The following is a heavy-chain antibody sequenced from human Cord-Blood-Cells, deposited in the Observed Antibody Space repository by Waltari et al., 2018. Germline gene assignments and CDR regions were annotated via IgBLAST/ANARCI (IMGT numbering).Heavy chain of an antibody. Sequence: EVQLVESGGGLVKPGGSLRLSCAASGFTFSRYSMNWVRQAPGKGLEWVSSISSSSSYIYYADSVKGRFTISRDNAKNSLYLQMNSLRAEDTAVYYCARGGGSSWYWFDPWGQGTLVTVSS. V-gene: IGHV3-21*01. CDR2: ISSSSSYI. J-gene: IGHJ5*02. CDR1: GFTFSRYS. D-gene: IGHD6-13*01. CDR3: ARGGGSSWYWFDP.